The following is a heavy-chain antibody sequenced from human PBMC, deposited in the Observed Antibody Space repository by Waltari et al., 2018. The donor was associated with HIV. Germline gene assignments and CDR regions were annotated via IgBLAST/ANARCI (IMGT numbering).Heavy chain of an antibody. V-gene: IGHV3-74*01. CDR3: APGRGWFDP. CDR1: GFTFSSYW. CDR2: INSDGSST. Sequence: EVQVVESGGGLVQPGGSLRLSCEASGFTFSSYWMPWVRQAPGKGLLWVSRINSDGSSTGYVDSVKGRFTISRDNAKNTLYLQMNNLRAEDTAVYYCAPGRGWFDPWGQGTLVTVSS. J-gene: IGHJ5*02.